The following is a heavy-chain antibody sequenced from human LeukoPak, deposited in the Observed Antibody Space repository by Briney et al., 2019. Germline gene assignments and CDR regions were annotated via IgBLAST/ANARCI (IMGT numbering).Heavy chain of an antibody. CDR3: AREEGYSYGYGYYYMDV. J-gene: IGHJ6*03. D-gene: IGHD5-18*01. CDR1: GGSISSDNYY. Sequence: KTSETLSLTCTVSGGSISSDNYYWGWIRQPPGKGLEWTGSIYYSGTTYYNPSLKSRVTISVDTSKNQFSLQLSSVTAADTALYYCAREEGYSYGYGYYYMDVWGKGTTVTISS. CDR2: IYYSGTT. V-gene: IGHV4-39*02.